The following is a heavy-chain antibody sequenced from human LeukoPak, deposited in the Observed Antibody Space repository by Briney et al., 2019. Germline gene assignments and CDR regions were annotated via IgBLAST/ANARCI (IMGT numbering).Heavy chain of an antibody. J-gene: IGHJ4*02. CDR3: ARDGFDY. CDR1: GFTFSSYS. Sequence: GGSLRLSCAASGFTFSSYSMHWVRQAPGKGPEWLIVISYDGTNKYYADSVKGRFTVSRDNSKNTLYLRMDSLRPEDRAVCYCARDGFDYWGQGTLVTVSS. V-gene: IGHV3-30*04. CDR2: ISYDGTNK.